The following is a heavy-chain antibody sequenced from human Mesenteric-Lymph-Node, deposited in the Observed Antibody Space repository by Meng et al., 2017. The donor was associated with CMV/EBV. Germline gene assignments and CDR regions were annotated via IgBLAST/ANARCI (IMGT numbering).Heavy chain of an antibody. Sequence: SCKASGNTFSTYVMNWVRQAPGKGLEWVSSISGSGSSTYYADSVKGRFTISRDNSKNTLYLQVNSLRAEDTAIYYCAKDQGYSYGYYFDYWGQGTVVTVSS. V-gene: IGHV3-23*01. CDR1: GNTFSTYV. D-gene: IGHD5-18*01. J-gene: IGHJ4*02. CDR2: ISGSGSST. CDR3: AKDQGYSYGYYFDY.